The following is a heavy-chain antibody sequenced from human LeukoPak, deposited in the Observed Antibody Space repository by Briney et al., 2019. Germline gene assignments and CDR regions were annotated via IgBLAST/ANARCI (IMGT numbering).Heavy chain of an antibody. CDR1: GFTFSSYG. V-gene: IGHV3-33*08. D-gene: IGHD3-22*01. CDR3: ARARNDYDSNGFSLLDY. CDR2: IWYDGSNI. J-gene: IGHJ4*02. Sequence: GGSLRLSCAASGFTFSSYGMHWVRQAPGKGLEWVAVIWYDGSNIYYADSVKGRFTISRDNSKNTLCLQMNSLRAEDTALYYCARARNDYDSNGFSLLDYWGQGTLVTVSS.